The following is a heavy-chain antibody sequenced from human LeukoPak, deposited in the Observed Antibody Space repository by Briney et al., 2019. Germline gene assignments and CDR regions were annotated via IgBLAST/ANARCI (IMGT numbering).Heavy chain of an antibody. Sequence: GGSLRLSCAAYGFTFSSYWMSWVRQAPGKGLEWVANIKQDGSEKYFVDSVKGRFTISRDNAKNSLYLQMNSLRAEDTAVYYCAREYLDLLWFGELLPPASDHWGQGTLVTVSS. V-gene: IGHV3-7*03. J-gene: IGHJ4*02. CDR3: AREYLDLLWFGELLPPASDH. D-gene: IGHD3-10*01. CDR2: IKQDGSEK. CDR1: GFTFSSYW.